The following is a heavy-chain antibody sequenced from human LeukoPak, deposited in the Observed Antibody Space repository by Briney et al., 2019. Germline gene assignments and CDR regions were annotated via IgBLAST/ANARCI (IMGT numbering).Heavy chain of an antibody. CDR1: GGTFSSYA. CDR2: IIPIFATA. J-gene: IGHJ6*02. V-gene: IGHV1-69*01. Sequence: SVKVSCKASGGTFSSYAISWVRQAPGQGLEWMGGIIPIFATANYPQKSQGRVTITADESTSTVYMELSSLRPEDTAVYYCARDEGTDYYGSGSYRYYHYGMDVWGQGTTVTVSS. CDR3: ARDEGTDYYGSGSYRYYHYGMDV. D-gene: IGHD3-10*01.